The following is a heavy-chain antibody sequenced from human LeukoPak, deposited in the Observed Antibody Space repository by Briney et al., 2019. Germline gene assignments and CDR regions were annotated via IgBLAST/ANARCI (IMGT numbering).Heavy chain of an antibody. Sequence: SQTLSLTFAISGDSVSINSAGWNWIRQSPPRGLEWLGRTYYRSKWYSDYAVSVKSRITINPDTSKNQFSLQLNSVTPEDTAVYYCTRDSGNWGAYYYYYGMGVWGQGTTVTVSS. CDR3: TRDSGNWGAYYYYYGMGV. V-gene: IGHV6-1*01. CDR2: TYYRSKWYS. CDR1: GDSVSINSAG. J-gene: IGHJ6*02. D-gene: IGHD7-27*01.